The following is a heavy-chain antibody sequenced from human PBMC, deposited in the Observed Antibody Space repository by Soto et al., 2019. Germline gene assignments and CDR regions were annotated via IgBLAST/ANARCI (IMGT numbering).Heavy chain of an antibody. D-gene: IGHD4-17*01. Sequence: QDQLVQSGAEVKKPGSSVKVSCKASGGTFSSHTFSWVRQAPGQGLEWMGRMIPALGTATYAQKFQGRVTITAGEAATTGYVELSRLSSEDTAAVSWARALVGDYWYFGLWGRRPLVTVSS. J-gene: IGHJ2*01. CDR3: ARALVGDYWYFGL. CDR1: GGTFSSHT. V-gene: IGHV1-69*08. CDR2: MIPALGTA.